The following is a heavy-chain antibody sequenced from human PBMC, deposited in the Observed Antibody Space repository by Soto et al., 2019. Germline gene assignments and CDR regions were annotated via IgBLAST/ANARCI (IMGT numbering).Heavy chain of an antibody. D-gene: IGHD2-8*01. J-gene: IGHJ6*02. CDR3: ARETWSHLSSFDHYNGMDV. Sequence: QVHLVQSGPEVKKPGSSVKVSCRASAGTFTNSIISWVRQARGQGLEWLGAIMPVSGAAIYAQIFKGRITITAAESTSTVYMELSSLRSDDTAVYYCARETWSHLSSFDHYNGMDVWGQGTPVTVSS. CDR1: AGTFTNSI. V-gene: IGHV1-69*01. CDR2: IMPVSGAA.